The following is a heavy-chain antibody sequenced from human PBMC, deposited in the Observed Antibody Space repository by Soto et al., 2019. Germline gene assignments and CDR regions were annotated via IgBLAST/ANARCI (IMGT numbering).Heavy chain of an antibody. CDR1: GASISSGGFY. V-gene: IGHV4-31*01. J-gene: IGHJ4*02. D-gene: IGHD2-15*01. Sequence: QVQLQESGPGLVKPSQTLSLACTVSGASISSGGFYWSWIRQHPGKGLEWIGHIYYTGSTYYSPSLKSPLTMSLDRSKNQFSLKLTYVTAADTAVYYCASFWGGSCTGGSCYGEVDYWGQGTLVTVSS. CDR3: ASFWGGSCTGGSCYGEVDY. CDR2: IYYTGST.